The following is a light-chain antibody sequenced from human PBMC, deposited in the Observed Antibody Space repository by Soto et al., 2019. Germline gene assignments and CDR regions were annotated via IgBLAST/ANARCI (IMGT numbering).Light chain of an antibody. CDR3: QQYNNWPWT. J-gene: IGKJ1*01. CDR1: QSISGT. Sequence: EIVMTQSPATLSASPGGRAPLSCRASQSISGTLAWYQQKPGQAPRLLIHGASTRAPGFPARFSGSGSGTDFTLTISSLQSEDFAVYYCQQYNNWPWTFGQGTKVDIK. V-gene: IGKV3-15*01. CDR2: GAS.